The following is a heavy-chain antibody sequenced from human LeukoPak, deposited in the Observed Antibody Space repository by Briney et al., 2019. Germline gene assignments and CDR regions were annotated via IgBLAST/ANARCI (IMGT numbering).Heavy chain of an antibody. J-gene: IGHJ4*02. CDR3: AKVGTWELQRVFEN. CDR1: GFTFSDYW. D-gene: IGHD1-26*01. CDR2: VGRDGSEK. Sequence: GGSLRLSCAASGFTFSDYWMTWVRQVPGKGREGVADVGRDGSEKNYVDSVEGRFTISRDNAKKSPDLEMNSLRGEDTALYYCAKVGTWELQRVFENWGQGTLVTVSS. V-gene: IGHV3-7*01.